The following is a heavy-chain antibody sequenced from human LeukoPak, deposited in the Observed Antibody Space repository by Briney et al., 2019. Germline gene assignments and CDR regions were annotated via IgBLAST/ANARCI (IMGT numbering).Heavy chain of an antibody. CDR2: ISYDGSNK. V-gene: IGHV3-30*18. CDR1: GFTFSSYG. J-gene: IGHJ4*02. Sequence: GGSLRLSCTASGFTFSSYGMHWVRQAPGKGLEWVAVISYDGSNKYYADSVKGRFTISRDNSKNTLYLQMNSLRAEDTAVYYCAKESRYYGSGSYPCPVDYWGQGTLVTVSS. CDR3: AKESRYYGSGSYPCPVDY. D-gene: IGHD3-10*01.